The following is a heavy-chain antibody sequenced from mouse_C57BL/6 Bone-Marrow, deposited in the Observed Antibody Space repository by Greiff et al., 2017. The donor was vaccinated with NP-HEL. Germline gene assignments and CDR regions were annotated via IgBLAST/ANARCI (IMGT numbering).Heavy chain of an antibody. CDR1: GYTFTSYG. CDR2: IYPRSGNT. D-gene: IGHD1-1*01. Sequence: VKLVESGAELARPGASVKLSCKASGYTFTSYGISWVKQRTGQGLEWIGEIYPRSGNTYYNEKFKGKATLTADKSSSTAYMELRSLTSEDAAVFFYERDYGSSPWFDYWGQGTLVTVSA. V-gene: IGHV1-81*01. J-gene: IGHJ3*01. CDR3: ERDYGSSPWFDY.